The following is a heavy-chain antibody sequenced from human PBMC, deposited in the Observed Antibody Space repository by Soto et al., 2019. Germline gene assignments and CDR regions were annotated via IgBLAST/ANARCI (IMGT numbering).Heavy chain of an antibody. CDR3: ATERLRGFDP. J-gene: IGHJ5*02. CDR1: GGTFSRYG. D-gene: IGHD2-15*01. CDR2: INPLFGTT. Sequence: QVQLVQSGAEVKKPGSSVKVYCKASGGTFSRYGISWVRQAPGQGLEWMGGINPLFGTTNYVQKFQGRVTITADESTRTASMELSSLRSDDTAIYYCATERLRGFDPWGQGTLVTVSS. V-gene: IGHV1-69*01.